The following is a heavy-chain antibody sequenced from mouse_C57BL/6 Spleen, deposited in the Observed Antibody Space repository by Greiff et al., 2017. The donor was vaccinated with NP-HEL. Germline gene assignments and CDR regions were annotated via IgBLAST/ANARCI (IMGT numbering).Heavy chain of an antibody. CDR2: INPNNGGT. CDR3: ARLYYDYDGWFAY. Sequence: EVKLQQSGPELVKPGASVKISCKASGYTFTDYYMNWVKQSHGKSLEWIGDINPNNGGTSYNQKFKGKATLTVDTSSSTAYMELRSLTSEDSAVYYCARLYYDYDGWFAYWGQGTLVTVSA. V-gene: IGHV1-26*01. D-gene: IGHD2-4*01. J-gene: IGHJ3*01. CDR1: GYTFTDYY.